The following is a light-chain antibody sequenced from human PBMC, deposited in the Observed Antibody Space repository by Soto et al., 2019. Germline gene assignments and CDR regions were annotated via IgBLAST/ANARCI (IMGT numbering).Light chain of an antibody. J-gene: IGKJ1*01. Sequence: EIVLTQSPCTLSSSIGERATISCRASQGVSSSLAWYQQKPGQAPRLLIYMASSLDSGVPYRFRGSGSGTEFTLTISSLKPDDCATYYCQQCKSYSRTFGQGTKVDIK. V-gene: IGKV1-5*03. CDR2: MAS. CDR3: QQCKSYSRT. CDR1: QGVSSS.